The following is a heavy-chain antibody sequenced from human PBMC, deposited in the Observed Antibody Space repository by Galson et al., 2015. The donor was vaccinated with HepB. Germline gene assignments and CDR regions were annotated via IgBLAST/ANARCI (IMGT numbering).Heavy chain of an antibody. CDR3: ARARYDTSAPDH. CDR2: ISAYSVNT. CDR1: GYTFTQYG. Sequence: SVKVSCKASGYTFTQYGISWVRQAPGHGLEWMGWISAYSVNTNYAQNLQGRVTMTIDTSTTTVYMELRSLRSDDTAVYYCARARYDTSAPDHWGQGTLVTVSS. V-gene: IGHV1-18*01. D-gene: IGHD1-14*01. J-gene: IGHJ5*02.